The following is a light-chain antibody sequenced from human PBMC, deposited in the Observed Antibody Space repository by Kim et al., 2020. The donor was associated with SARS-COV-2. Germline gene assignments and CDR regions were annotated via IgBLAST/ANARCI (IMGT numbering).Light chain of an antibody. CDR2: KDN. CDR1: VLARKY. Sequence: SVSPGQTARITCSGDVLARKYARWFQQKPGQAPVLVIYKDNERPSGIPERFSGSSSGTTVTLTISGAQVDDEADYYCYSAADSNLVFGGGTQLTVL. V-gene: IGLV3-27*01. J-gene: IGLJ3*02. CDR3: YSAADSNLV.